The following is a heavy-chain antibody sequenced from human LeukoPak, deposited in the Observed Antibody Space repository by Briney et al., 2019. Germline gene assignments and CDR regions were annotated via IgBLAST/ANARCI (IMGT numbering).Heavy chain of an antibody. CDR3: ARGSYSGLSHDY. Sequence: GGSLRLSCAASGFTFSSYGMHWVRQAPGKGLEWVAVISKDGSQRYHADSVKGRFTISRDNSKNTLYLQMNSLRAEDTAVYYCARGSYSGLSHDYWGQGTLVTVSS. V-gene: IGHV3-30-3*01. D-gene: IGHD3-10*01. J-gene: IGHJ4*02. CDR1: GFTFSSYG. CDR2: ISKDGSQR.